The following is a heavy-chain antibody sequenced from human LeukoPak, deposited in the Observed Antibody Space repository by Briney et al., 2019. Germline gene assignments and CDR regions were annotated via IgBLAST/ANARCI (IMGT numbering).Heavy chain of an antibody. CDR2: IYYSGST. V-gene: IGHV4-34*01. J-gene: IGHJ4*02. Sequence: SETLSLTCAVYGGSFSGYSWGWIRQPPGKGLEWIGSIYYSGSTYYNPSLKSRVAISVDMSKNQFSLKLSSVTAADTAVYYCARDISEGNGAISMIRGVRSHRRTYFDYWGQGTLVTVSS. D-gene: IGHD3-10*01. CDR3: ARDISEGNGAISMIRGVRSHRRTYFDY. CDR1: GGSFSGYS.